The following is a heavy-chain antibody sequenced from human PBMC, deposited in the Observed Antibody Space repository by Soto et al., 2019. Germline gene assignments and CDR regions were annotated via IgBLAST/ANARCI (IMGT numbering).Heavy chain of an antibody. J-gene: IGHJ4*02. CDR3: AKVNYDFWSGYYGLDY. D-gene: IGHD3-3*01. CDR1: GFTFSSYA. CDR2: ISGSGGST. Sequence: GGSLRLSCAAPGFTFSSYAMSWVRQAPGKGLEWVSAISGSGGSTYYADSVKGRFTISRDNSKNTLYLQMNSLRAEDTAVYYCAKVNYDFWSGYYGLDYWGQGTLVTVSS. V-gene: IGHV3-23*01.